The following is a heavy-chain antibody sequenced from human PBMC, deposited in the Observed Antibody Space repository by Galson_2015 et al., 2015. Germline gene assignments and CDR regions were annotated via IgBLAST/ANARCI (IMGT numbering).Heavy chain of an antibody. D-gene: IGHD2-2*01. CDR1: GLTFSSYS. V-gene: IGHV3-21*04. J-gene: IGHJ3*02. CDR3: ARSSSSPSIGAFEI. CDR2: ISSSSSYI. Sequence: SLRLSCAAFGLTFSSYSMNWVRQAPGKGLEWVSSISSSSSYIYYADSVEGLFTISRDNSKNSLYVQMNSLRAEDTAAYYCARSSSSPSIGAFEIWGQGTMVTVSS.